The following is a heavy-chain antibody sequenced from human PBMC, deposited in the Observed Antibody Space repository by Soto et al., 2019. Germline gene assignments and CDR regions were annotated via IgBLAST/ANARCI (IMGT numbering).Heavy chain of an antibody. D-gene: IGHD3-3*01. J-gene: IGHJ6*02. CDR3: VRERTIFGVAPGGGVDV. CDR1: GCSISHSDCS. CDR2: IYYTGTT. V-gene: IGHV4-30-2*01. Sequence: TLCLTCGVSGCSISHSDCSWRGVRPPPGRGLEWLGSIYYTGTTHYIPSLKNRLTMSLDKSKNQFSLDLTSVTAADTALYYCVRERTIFGVAPGGGVDVWGQGTTVT.